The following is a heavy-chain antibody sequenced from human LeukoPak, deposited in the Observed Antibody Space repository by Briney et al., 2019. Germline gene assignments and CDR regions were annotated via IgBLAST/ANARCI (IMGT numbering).Heavy chain of an antibody. CDR3: ATASARSCSSTSCYSDY. CDR2: LSGSGGST. V-gene: IGHV3-23*01. J-gene: IGHJ4*02. D-gene: IGHD2-2*01. CDR1: GLTFSNYA. Sequence: GRSLRLSWAASGLTFSNYAISWVRQAAGKGLEWVSALSGSGGSTYYADSVKGRFTISRDNSKNTLYVQMNSLRAEDTALYYCATASARSCSSTSCYSDYWGQGTLVTVSS.